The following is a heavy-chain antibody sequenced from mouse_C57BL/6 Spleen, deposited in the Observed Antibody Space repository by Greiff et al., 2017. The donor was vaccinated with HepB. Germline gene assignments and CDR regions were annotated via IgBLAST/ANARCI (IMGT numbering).Heavy chain of an antibody. J-gene: IGHJ1*01. CDR2: IYPGDGDT. V-gene: IGHV1-82*01. D-gene: IGHD2-5*01. CDR3: ERQGDHSNGYLDV. Sequence: VQLKQSGPELVKPGASVKISCKASGYAFSSSWMNWVKQRPGKGLEWIGRIYPGDGDTNYNGKFTGKATLTADKSASTAYMQLRSLTSEDAAVYVWERQGDHSNGYLDVWGPGTTVTVSS. CDR1: GYAFSSSW.